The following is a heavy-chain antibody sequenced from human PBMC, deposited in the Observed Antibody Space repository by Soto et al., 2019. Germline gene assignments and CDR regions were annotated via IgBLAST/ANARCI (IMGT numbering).Heavy chain of an antibody. CDR3: ARSGRRAYSGYESWFDP. J-gene: IGHJ5*02. V-gene: IGHV1-2*02. D-gene: IGHD5-12*01. CDR1: GYTFTDFY. Sequence: ASVKVSCKASGYTFTDFYIYWVRQAPGQGLEWMGWINPNSGGTNYAQSFQDRVTMTRDTSISTAYMELSRLRSDDTAVYYCARSGRRAYSGYESWFDPWGQGTLVTVSS. CDR2: INPNSGGT.